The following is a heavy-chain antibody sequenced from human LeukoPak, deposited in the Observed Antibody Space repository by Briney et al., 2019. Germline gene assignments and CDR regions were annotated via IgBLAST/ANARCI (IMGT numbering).Heavy chain of an antibody. CDR1: GYSFTTYW. CDR2: IDPSDSYT. CDR3: ARKLVAATGWFDP. Sequence: GESLKISCKGSGYSFTTYWITWVRQMPGKGLEWMGRIDPSDSYTNYSPSFQGHFTISADKSISTAYLQWSSLKASDTAMYYCARKLVAATGWFDPWGQGTLVTVSS. D-gene: IGHD2-15*01. J-gene: IGHJ5*02. V-gene: IGHV5-10-1*01.